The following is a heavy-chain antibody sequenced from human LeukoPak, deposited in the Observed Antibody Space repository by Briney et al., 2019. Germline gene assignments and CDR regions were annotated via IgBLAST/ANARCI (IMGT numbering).Heavy chain of an antibody. CDR1: GCTFTGYY. V-gene: IGHV1-2*02. CDR2: INPHTGGT. J-gene: IGHJ4*02. Sequence: ASVKVSCKASGCTFTGYYMHWVRQAPGQGLEWMGWINPHTGGTNYAQKFQGRVTMTRDASISTAYMELSGLTSDDTAVYYCARPYCSGGSCHDYFDYWGQGTLVTVSS. CDR3: ARPYCSGGSCHDYFDY. D-gene: IGHD2-15*01.